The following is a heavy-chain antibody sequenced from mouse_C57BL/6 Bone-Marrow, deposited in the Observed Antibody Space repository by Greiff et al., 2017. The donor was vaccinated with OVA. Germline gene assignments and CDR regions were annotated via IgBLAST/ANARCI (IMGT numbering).Heavy chain of an antibody. CDR2: ISYDGSN. Sequence: EVKLVESGPGLVKPSQSLSLTCSVTGYSITSGYYWNWIRQFPGNKLEWMGYISYDGSNNYNPSLKNRISITRDTSKNQFFLKLNSVTTEDTATYYCARDEGYYDYDVYWYFDVWGTGTTVTVSS. D-gene: IGHD2-4*01. CDR1: GYSITSGYY. V-gene: IGHV3-6*01. J-gene: IGHJ1*03. CDR3: ARDEGYYDYDVYWYFDV.